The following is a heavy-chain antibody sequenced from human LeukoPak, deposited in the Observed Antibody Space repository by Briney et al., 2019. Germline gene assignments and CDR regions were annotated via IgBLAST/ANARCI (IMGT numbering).Heavy chain of an antibody. CDR2: ISYDGPNK. V-gene: IGHV3-30*04. D-gene: IGHD6-19*01. J-gene: IGHJ4*02. CDR1: GFTFSTYA. CDR3: ARGVRIAVAGYIDY. Sequence: GGSLRLSCAASGFTFSTYAMHWVRQAPGKGLEWVAAISYDGPNKRYADSVRGRFTISRDNSKNTLYLQMNSLRAEDTAVYYCARGVRIAVAGYIDYWGQGTLVTVSS.